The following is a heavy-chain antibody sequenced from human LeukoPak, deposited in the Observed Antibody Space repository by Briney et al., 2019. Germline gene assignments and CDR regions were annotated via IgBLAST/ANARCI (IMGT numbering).Heavy chain of an antibody. CDR2: INPNSGGT. Sequence: ASVKVSCKASGYTFTGYYMHWVRQAPGQGLEWMGWINPNSGGTNYAQKFQGRVTMTRDTSISTAYMELSRLRSDDTAVYYCARVPRRGYEVNWFDPWGQGTLLTVSS. V-gene: IGHV1-2*02. CDR3: ARVPRRGYEVNWFDP. J-gene: IGHJ5*02. CDR1: GYTFTGYY. D-gene: IGHD5-12*01.